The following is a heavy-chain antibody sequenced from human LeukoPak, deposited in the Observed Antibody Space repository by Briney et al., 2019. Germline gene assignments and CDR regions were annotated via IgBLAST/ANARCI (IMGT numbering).Heavy chain of an antibody. CDR1: GYTFTSYA. CDR2: INAGNGNT. D-gene: IGHD3-10*01. J-gene: IGHJ6*02. V-gene: IGHV1-3*01. CDR3: ARMVRGAHELDV. Sequence: ASVKVSCKASGYTFTSYAMHWVRQAPGQRLEWMGWINAGNGNTKYSQKFQGRVTITRDTSASTAYMELSSLRSEDTAVYYCARMVRGAHELDVWGQGTTVTVSS.